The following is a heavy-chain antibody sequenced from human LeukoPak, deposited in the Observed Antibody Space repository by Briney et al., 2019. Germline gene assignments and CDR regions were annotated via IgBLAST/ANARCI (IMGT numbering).Heavy chain of an antibody. V-gene: IGHV3-74*01. D-gene: IGHD5-18*01. CDR1: GFTFSSYW. CDR2: IKSDGSST. Sequence: RSLRLSCAASGFTFSSYWMHWVRHIPGKRLVWVSRIKSDGSSTSYADSVKGRFTISRDNAKNTLYLQMNSLRAEDTAVYYCARDGYSFGHDFDYWGQGTLVTVSS. CDR3: ARDGYSFGHDFDY. J-gene: IGHJ4*02.